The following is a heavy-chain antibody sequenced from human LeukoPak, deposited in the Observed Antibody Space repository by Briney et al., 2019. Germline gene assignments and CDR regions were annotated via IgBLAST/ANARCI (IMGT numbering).Heavy chain of an antibody. V-gene: IGHV3-23*01. CDR2: IGHDVVST. D-gene: IGHD3-9*01. CDR1: GFTFSSHA. Sequence: GGALRLSCAASGFTFSSHAMSWVRQAPGKGLEGASAIGHDVVSTYYAESVKGGFTISRDNSKKTQYVQMNGLRADDRATYYCARDSPLLTVWGQGTLVTVSS. J-gene: IGHJ4*02. CDR3: ARDSPLLTV.